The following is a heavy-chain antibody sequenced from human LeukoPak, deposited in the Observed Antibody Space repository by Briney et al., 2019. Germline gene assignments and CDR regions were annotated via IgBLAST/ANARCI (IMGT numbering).Heavy chain of an antibody. CDR1: GGSIAGYF. Sequence: SETLSLTCTVSGGSIAGYFWSCIRPPAGEGLGWIGRTYSSGSNNYNTSPESRVTMSLDTSKNHLSLNLSSVTAADTAVYYCAREPTSGRESTSGRPLDYWGQGTLVTVSS. J-gene: IGHJ4*02. V-gene: IGHV4-4*07. CDR3: AREPTSGRESTSGRPLDY. D-gene: IGHD5-12*01. CDR2: TYSSGSN.